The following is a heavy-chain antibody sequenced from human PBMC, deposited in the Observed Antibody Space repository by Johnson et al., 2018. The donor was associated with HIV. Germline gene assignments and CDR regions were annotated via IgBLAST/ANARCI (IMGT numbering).Heavy chain of an antibody. CDR1: GFTFSSYG. Sequence: QMQLVESGGGVVQPGRSLRLSCAASGFTFSSYGMHWVRQAPGKGLEWVAVISYDGSNKYYADSVKGRFIISRDNSKNMTNLQMNGLSDEDTADYYCARDRNYGSYLLFFDVWGQGTMVTVSS. J-gene: IGHJ3*01. CDR3: ARDRNYGSYLLFFDV. D-gene: IGHD3-16*01. CDR2: ISYDGSNK. V-gene: IGHV3-30*19.